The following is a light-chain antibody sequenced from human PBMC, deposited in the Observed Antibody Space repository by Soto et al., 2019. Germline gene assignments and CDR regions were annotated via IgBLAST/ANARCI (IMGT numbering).Light chain of an antibody. Sequence: ETVLTQSPATLSLSPGERATLSCRASRSISTYLAWYQQKPGQAPRLLIYEALNRATGIPARFSGSGSGTDFTLTISSLEPEDFAVYYCQQRSSAITFGQGTRLEIK. CDR1: RSISTY. J-gene: IGKJ5*01. CDR3: QQRSSAIT. CDR2: EAL. V-gene: IGKV3-11*01.